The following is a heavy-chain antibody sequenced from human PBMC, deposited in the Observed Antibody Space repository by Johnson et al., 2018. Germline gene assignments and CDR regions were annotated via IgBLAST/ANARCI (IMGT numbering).Heavy chain of an antibody. D-gene: IGHD3-10*01. Sequence: VQLVESGGGVVQPGRSLRLSCGASGFTFSSYGMHWVRQAPGKGLEWVAVISYDGSNKYYADSVKGRFTISRDNSKNSLYLQMNSLRVEDTAVYYCARDQDPYGSGSEGSYYYGMDVGGQGTTVTVSS. CDR3: ARDQDPYGSGSEGSYYYGMDV. J-gene: IGHJ6*02. V-gene: IGHV3-33*05. CDR2: ISYDGSNK. CDR1: GFTFSSYG.